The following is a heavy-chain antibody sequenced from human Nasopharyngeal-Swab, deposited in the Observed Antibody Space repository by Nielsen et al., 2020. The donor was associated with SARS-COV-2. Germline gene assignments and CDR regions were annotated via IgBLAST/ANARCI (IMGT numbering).Heavy chain of an antibody. Sequence: SQTLSLTCAISGDSVSNDRVAWNLIRQSPSRGLEWLGRTYYRSEWYNDYAVSVKSRITIKPDPSTNQFSLQLNSVTPEDTAVYYCARDEGAHNSWGQGTLVTVSS. J-gene: IGHJ4*02. D-gene: IGHD3-16*01. CDR1: GDSVSNDRVA. CDR2: TYYRSEWYN. V-gene: IGHV6-1*01. CDR3: ARDEGAHNS.